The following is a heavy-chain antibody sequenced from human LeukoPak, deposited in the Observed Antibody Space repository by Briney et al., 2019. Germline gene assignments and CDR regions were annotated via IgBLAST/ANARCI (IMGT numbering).Heavy chain of an antibody. CDR3: ARDFRAVAESYYYYYMDV. J-gene: IGHJ6*03. CDR1: GFIFDDYV. D-gene: IGHD6-19*01. CDR2: ISSSSSYI. Sequence: GRSLRLSCAASGFIFDDYVMNWVRQAPGKGLEWVSSISSSSSYIYYADSVEGRFSISRDNAKNSLYLQMISLRAEDTAVYYCARDFRAVAESYYYYYMDVWGKGTTVTVSS. V-gene: IGHV3-21*01.